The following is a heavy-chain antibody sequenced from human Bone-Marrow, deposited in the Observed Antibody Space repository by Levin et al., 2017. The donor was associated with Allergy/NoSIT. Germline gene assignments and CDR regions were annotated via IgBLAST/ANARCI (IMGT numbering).Heavy chain of an antibody. V-gene: IGHV3-9*01. D-gene: IGHD2-15*01. Sequence: SCAASGFTFGDYAMHWVRQVPGKGLEWVSSISWDSGKIAYADSVKGRFTISRDNAKKSLYLQMDSLRAEDTALYYCAKDQRGNMVVVVAAPGFDSWGQGTLVTVSS. CDR3: AKDQRGNMVVVVAAPGFDS. CDR2: ISWDSGKI. CDR1: GFTFGDYA. J-gene: IGHJ4*02.